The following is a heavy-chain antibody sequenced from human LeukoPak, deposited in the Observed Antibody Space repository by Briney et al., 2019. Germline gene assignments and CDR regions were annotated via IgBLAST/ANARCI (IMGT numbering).Heavy chain of an antibody. D-gene: IGHD3-16*02. J-gene: IGHJ4*02. CDR2: IHYSGST. V-gene: IGHV4-39*07. CDR3: ARGFADYVWGSYRYSYYFDY. Sequence: SETLSLTCTVSGGSISSSTYYWGWIRQPPGKGLEWIGTIHYSGSTYYNPSLKSRVTISVDTSKNQFSLKLSSVTAADTAVFYCARGFADYVWGSYRYSYYFDYWGQGTLVTVSS. CDR1: GGSISSSTYY.